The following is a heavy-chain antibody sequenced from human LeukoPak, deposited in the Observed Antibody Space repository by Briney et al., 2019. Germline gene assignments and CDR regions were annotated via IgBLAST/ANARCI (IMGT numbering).Heavy chain of an antibody. J-gene: IGHJ4*02. CDR3: ARDFEGSSCCDFDY. V-gene: IGHV3-66*01. Sequence: ETLSLTCTVSGGSISSGDYYMSWVRQAPGKGLEWVSVIYSGGNTQYAGSVKGRFTISRDNSKNTLYLQMDSLRAEDTAVYYCARDFEGSSCCDFDYWGQGTLVTVSA. D-gene: IGHD6-19*01. CDR2: IYSGGNT. CDR1: GGSISSGDYY.